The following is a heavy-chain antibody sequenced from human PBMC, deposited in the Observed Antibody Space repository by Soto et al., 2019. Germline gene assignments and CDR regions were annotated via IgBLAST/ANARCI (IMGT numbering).Heavy chain of an antibody. V-gene: IGHV3-21*01. J-gene: IGHJ6*02. CDR3: ARDRAAAPDGMDV. CDR2: ISSSSSYI. D-gene: IGHD6-13*01. Sequence: EVQLVESGGSLVKPGGSLRLSCAASGFTFSSYSMNWVRQAPGKGLEWVSSISSSSSYIYYADSVKGRFTISRDNAKNSLYLQMNSLRAEDTAVYYCARDRAAAPDGMDVWGQGTTVTVSS. CDR1: GFTFSSYS.